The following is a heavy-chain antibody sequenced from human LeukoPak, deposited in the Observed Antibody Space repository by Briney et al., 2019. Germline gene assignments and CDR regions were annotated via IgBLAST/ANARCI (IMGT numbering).Heavy chain of an antibody. CDR3: ARQLSYDSSGYYYRRAYWYFDL. CDR1: GGSISSYY. J-gene: IGHJ2*01. V-gene: IGHV4-59*01. CDR2: IYYSGST. D-gene: IGHD3-22*01. Sequence: KASETLSLTCTVSGGSISSYYWSWIRQPPGKGLEWIGYIYYSGSTNYNPSLKSRVTISVDTSKNQFSLKLSSVTAADTAVYYCARQLSYDSSGYYYRRAYWYFDLWGRGTLVTVSS.